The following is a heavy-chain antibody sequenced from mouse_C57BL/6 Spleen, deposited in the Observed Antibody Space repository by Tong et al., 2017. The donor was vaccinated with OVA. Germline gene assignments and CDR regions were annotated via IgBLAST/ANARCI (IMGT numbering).Heavy chain of an antibody. J-gene: IGHJ2*01. D-gene: IGHD6-5*01. CDR3: AKGRGLYGESYAMDY. Sequence: LQLQESGAELVRPWTSVKVSCKASGYAFTNYLIEWVKQRPGQGLEWIGVINPGSGGTNYNEKFKGKATLTADKSSSTAYMQLSSLTSEDSAVYFCAKGRGLYGESYAMDYWGQGTTLTVSS. CDR2: INPGSGGT. V-gene: IGHV1-54*01. CDR1: GYAFTNYL.